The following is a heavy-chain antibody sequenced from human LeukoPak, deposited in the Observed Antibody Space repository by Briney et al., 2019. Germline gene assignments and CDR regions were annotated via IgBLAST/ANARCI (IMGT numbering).Heavy chain of an antibody. CDR2: IYYSGST. CDR1: GGSISSSSYY. D-gene: IGHD3-3*01. CDR3: ASITLRVLDY. V-gene: IGHV4-39*01. J-gene: IGHJ4*02. Sequence: PSETLSLTCTLSGGSISSSSYYWGWLRQPPGKGLEWIGRIYYSGSTYYNPSLKSRVPISVDTSKNQFSLKLSSVTAADTAVYYCASITLRVLDYWGQGTLVTVSS.